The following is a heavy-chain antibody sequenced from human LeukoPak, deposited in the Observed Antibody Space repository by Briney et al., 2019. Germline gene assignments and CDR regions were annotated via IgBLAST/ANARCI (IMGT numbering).Heavy chain of an antibody. V-gene: IGHV4-59*08. CDR1: GGSISSYY. J-gene: IGHJ6*02. Sequence: PSETLSLTCTVSGGSISSYYWSWIRQPPGKGLEWIGYIYYSGSTNYNPSLKSRVTISVDTSKNQFSLKLSSVTAADTAVYYCARGRLLRYLPNYGMDVWGQGTTVTVSS. D-gene: IGHD3-9*01. CDR3: ARGRLLRYLPNYGMDV. CDR2: IYYSGST.